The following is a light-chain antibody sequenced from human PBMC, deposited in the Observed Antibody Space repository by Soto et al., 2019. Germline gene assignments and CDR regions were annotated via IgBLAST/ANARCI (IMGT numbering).Light chain of an antibody. CDR1: QSVTHTY. CDR2: GAS. Sequence: EIVLTQSPGTLSLSPGERATLSCRASQSVTHTYLAWYQQKPGQAPRLLIYGASSRATGIPDRFSGSGSGTDFTLTISRLEPEDFAVYYCQQYGSSPPITFDQGTRLEIK. CDR3: QQYGSSPPIT. J-gene: IGKJ5*01. V-gene: IGKV3-20*01.